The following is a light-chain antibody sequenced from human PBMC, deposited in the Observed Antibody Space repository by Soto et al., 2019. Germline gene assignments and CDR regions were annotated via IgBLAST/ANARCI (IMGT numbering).Light chain of an antibody. V-gene: IGKV3-15*01. Sequence: EIVMTQSPATLSVSPGERATLSCRASQSISSKLGWYQQRPGQAPRLLIYGASTRATGIPARFSGSGSGTEFTLTISSLQSEDSAVYYCQLYNSWTTITCGQGTRLEIK. J-gene: IGKJ5*01. CDR1: QSISSK. CDR2: GAS. CDR3: QLYNSWTTIT.